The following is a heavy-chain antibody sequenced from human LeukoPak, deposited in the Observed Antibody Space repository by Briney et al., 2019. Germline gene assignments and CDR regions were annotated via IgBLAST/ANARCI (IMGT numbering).Heavy chain of an antibody. CDR2: INPNSRGT. CDR3: ARDQDGVPAADPYYYYYMDV. D-gene: IGHD6-13*01. J-gene: IGHJ6*03. CDR1: GCSFTGYY. V-gene: IGHV1-2*02. Sequence: ASVKVSCKASGCSFTGYYMHWVRQAPGQGLEWMGWINPNSRGTNYAQKFQGRVTMTRDTSISTAYMELSRLRSDDTAVYYCARDQDGVPAADPYYYYYMDVWGKGTTVTVSS.